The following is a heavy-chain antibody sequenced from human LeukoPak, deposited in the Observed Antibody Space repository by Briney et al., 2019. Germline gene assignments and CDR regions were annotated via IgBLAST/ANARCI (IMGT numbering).Heavy chain of an antibody. V-gene: IGHV3-23*01. CDR3: AKDQFQIGGSYNRFDY. CDR2: ISGSGGST. D-gene: IGHD1-26*01. J-gene: IGHJ4*02. Sequence: GGSLRLSCAASGFTFSSYAMSWVRQAPGKGLEWVSAISGSGGSTYYADSVKGRFTISRDNSKNTLYLQMNSLRAEDTAVYYCAKDQFQIGGSYNRFDYWGQGTLVTVSS. CDR1: GFTFSSYA.